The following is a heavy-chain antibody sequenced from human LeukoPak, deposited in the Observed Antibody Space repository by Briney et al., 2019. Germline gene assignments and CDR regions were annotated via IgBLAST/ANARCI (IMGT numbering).Heavy chain of an antibody. D-gene: IGHD3-10*01. CDR3: VRGERLGGDY. V-gene: IGHV4-59*01. CDR1: GVSTSSYY. Sequence: SETLSLTCSVSGVSTSSYYWSWIRQSPGKGLEWIGYISYSGGTNYNPSLKSRVTISLDTSKNQFSLQLSSATAADTAVYYCVRGERLGGDYWGHGTLVTVSS. CDR2: ISYSGGT. J-gene: IGHJ4*01.